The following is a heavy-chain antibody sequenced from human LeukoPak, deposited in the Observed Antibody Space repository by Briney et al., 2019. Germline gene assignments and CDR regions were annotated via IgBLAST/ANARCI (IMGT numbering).Heavy chain of an antibody. D-gene: IGHD4-11*01. J-gene: IGHJ1*01. CDR3: AKDAQRGFDYSNSLQN. Sequence: GGSLRLSCAASGFTFSHYGMHWVRQAPGAGLEWVAVIWSDGSDKYYAESVKGRFTISRDNSKNSLFLQMSSLRAEDTAAYYCAKDAQRGFDYSNSLQNWGQGILVTVSS. CDR1: GFTFSHYG. CDR2: IWSDGSDK. V-gene: IGHV3-33*03.